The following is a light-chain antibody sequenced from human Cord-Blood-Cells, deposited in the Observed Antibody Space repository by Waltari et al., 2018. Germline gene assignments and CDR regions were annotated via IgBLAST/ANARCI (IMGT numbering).Light chain of an antibody. CDR1: QSVSSN. CDR3: QQYNNWPPYS. V-gene: IGKV3D-15*01. CDR2: GAS. J-gene: IGKJ2*03. Sequence: EIVMTQSPATLSVSPGERATLSCRASQSVSSNFAWYQQKPGQAPRLLIYGASTRATGIPARLSGSGSGTEFTLTISSLQSEDFAFYYCQQYNNWPPYSFGQGTKLEIK.